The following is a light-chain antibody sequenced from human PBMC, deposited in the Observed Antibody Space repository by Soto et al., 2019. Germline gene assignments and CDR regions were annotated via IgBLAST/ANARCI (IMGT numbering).Light chain of an antibody. CDR1: QSVAGY. Sequence: EIVLTQSPATLSLSPGESAPLSCRASQSVAGYLAWYQQKPGQTPRLLIYDASNRATGIPARFSGSGSGTDFTLTISSLEPEDFAVYYCQQRITWPLTFGGGTKVEIK. CDR3: QQRITWPLT. J-gene: IGKJ4*01. CDR2: DAS. V-gene: IGKV3-11*01.